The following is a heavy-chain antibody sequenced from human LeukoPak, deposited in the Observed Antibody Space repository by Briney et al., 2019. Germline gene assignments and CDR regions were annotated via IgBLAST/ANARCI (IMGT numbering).Heavy chain of an antibody. J-gene: IGHJ4*02. V-gene: IGHV4-39*07. D-gene: IGHD2-2*01. CDR3: ARDSCSSTSCRRKFDN. CDR1: GGSITRSNYF. CDR2: IYYSGST. Sequence: SETLSLTCTVSGGSITRSNYFWGWIRQSPGKGLEWTGSIYYSGSTYYNPSLKSRVTISVETSKIQFSLKLSSVTAADSAVYYCARDSCSSTSCRRKFDNWGQGTLVTVSS.